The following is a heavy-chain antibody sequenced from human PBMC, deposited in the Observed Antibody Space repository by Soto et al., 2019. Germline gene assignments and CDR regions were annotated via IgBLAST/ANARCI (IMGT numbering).Heavy chain of an antibody. D-gene: IGHD2-15*01. Sequence: SQTLCLTCAVDGGSFSAYYWSWIRQPPGKGLEWIGEINHSGSTNYNPSLKSRVTISVDTSKNQFSLKLSSVTAADTAVYYCARAAIVVVVDWFDPWGQGTLVTVSS. CDR2: INHSGST. V-gene: IGHV4-34*01. CDR3: ARAAIVVVVDWFDP. J-gene: IGHJ5*02. CDR1: GGSFSAYY.